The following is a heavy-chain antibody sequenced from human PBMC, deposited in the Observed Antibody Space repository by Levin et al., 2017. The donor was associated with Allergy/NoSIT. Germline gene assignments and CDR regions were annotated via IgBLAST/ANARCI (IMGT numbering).Heavy chain of an antibody. V-gene: IGHV3-23*01. D-gene: IGHD2-21*01. J-gene: IGHJ4*02. Sequence: GGSLRLSCAASGFTFSSYAMSWVRQAPGKGLEWVSGITGGGGSTYFADSVKGRFTISRDNSKNTLYLQMNNLGVEDTAVYYCMRGRTIPDSWGQGTLVTVSS. CDR2: ITGGGGST. CDR1: GFTFSSYA. CDR3: MRGRTIPDS.